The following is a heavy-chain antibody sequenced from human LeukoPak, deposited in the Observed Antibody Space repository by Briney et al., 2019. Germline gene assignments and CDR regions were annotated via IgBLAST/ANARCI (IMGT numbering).Heavy chain of an antibody. Sequence: PGGSLRLSCAASGFTFSNYAMSWVRQAPGKGLEWASAISGTGGSTYYADSVKGRFTISRDNSKNTLYLQMNSLRAEDTAVYYCAKDRGVVPAAMRRARGWGQGTLVTVSS. J-gene: IGHJ4*02. CDR3: AKDRGVVPAAMRRARG. D-gene: IGHD2-2*01. CDR2: ISGTGGST. V-gene: IGHV3-23*01. CDR1: GFTFSNYA.